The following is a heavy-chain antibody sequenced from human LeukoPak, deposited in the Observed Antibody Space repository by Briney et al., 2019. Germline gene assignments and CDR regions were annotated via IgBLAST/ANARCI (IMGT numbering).Heavy chain of an antibody. V-gene: IGHV4-34*01. J-gene: IGHJ4*02. CDR2: INHSGST. D-gene: IGHD3-22*01. Sequence: SETLSLTCAVYGGSFGGYYWSWIRQPPGKGLEWIGEINHSGSTKYNPSLKSRVTISADTSKNQFSLKVNSVTAADTAVYYCANLVVIPTSMRLEDYWGQGTLVTVSS. CDR3: ANLVVIPTSMRLEDY. CDR1: GGSFGGYY.